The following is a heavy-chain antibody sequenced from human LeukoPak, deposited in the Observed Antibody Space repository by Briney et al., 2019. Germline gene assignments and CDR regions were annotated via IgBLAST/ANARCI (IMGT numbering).Heavy chain of an antibody. V-gene: IGHV4-34*01. CDR1: GGSFSGYY. CDR2: INHSGST. D-gene: IGHD3-10*01. CDR3: ARGVRFYYGSGSYYWFDP. Sequence: SETLSLTCAVYGGSFSGYYWSWIRQPPGKGLEWIGEINHSGSTNYNPSLKSRVTISVDTSKNQFSLKLSSVTAADTAVYYCARGVRFYYGSGSYYWFDPWGQGTLVTVSS. J-gene: IGHJ5*02.